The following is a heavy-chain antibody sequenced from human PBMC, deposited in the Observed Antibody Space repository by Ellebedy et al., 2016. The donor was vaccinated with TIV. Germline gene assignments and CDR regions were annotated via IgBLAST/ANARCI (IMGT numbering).Heavy chain of an antibody. CDR1: GFTFSSYA. Sequence: GESLKISCSASGFTFSSYAMHWVRQAPGKGLEWAGRIISKAHGGTTEYAAPVKGRFTISRDDSKDTLYLQMSSLKTEDTAMYYCTTDPQWGHWGQGTLVTVSS. CDR2: IISKAHGGTT. J-gene: IGHJ4*02. D-gene: IGHD1-26*01. V-gene: IGHV3-15*01. CDR3: TTDPQWGH.